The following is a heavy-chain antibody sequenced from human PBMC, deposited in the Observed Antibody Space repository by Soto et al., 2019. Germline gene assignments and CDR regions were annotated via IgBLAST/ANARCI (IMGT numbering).Heavy chain of an antibody. J-gene: IGHJ4*02. CDR1: GDSVSSNSAA. Sequence: SQTLSLTCVISGDSVSSNSAAWNWIRQSPSRGLEWLGRTYYRSKWYNDYAVSVKSRITINPDTSKNQFSLQLNSVTPEDTAVYYCARGRAYYDSSGYFDYWGQGTLVTVSS. CDR3: ARGRAYYDSSGYFDY. V-gene: IGHV6-1*01. D-gene: IGHD3-22*01. CDR2: TYYRSKWYN.